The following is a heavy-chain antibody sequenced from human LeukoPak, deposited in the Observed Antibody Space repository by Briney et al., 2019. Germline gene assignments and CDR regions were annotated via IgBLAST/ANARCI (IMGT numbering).Heavy chain of an antibody. CDR1: GGSISSYY. V-gene: IGHV4-59*01. CDR2: IYYSGST. D-gene: IGHD5-18*01. J-gene: IGHJ4*02. Sequence: SETLSLICTVSGGSISSYYWSWIRQPPGKGLEWIGYIYYSGSTNYNPSLKSRVTISVDTSKNQLSLKLSSVTAADTAVYYCARVAPQGGYSYGYYFDYWGQGTLVTVSS. CDR3: ARVAPQGGYSYGYYFDY.